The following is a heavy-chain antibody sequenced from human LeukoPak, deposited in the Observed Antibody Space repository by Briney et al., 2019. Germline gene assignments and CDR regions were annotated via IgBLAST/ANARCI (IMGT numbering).Heavy chain of an antibody. CDR2: ISNDGTNK. CDR3: GRDQGGSIGWYGDY. V-gene: IGHV3-30*04. J-gene: IGHJ4*02. CDR1: GFTFSSYA. D-gene: IGHD6-19*01. Sequence: SGGSLRLSCAASGFTFSSYAMDWVRQAPGKGLEWVASISNDGTNKYYADSVKGRFTISRDNSKNTLYLQMNSLRAEDTAVYYCGRDQGGSIGWYGDYWGQGTLVTVSS.